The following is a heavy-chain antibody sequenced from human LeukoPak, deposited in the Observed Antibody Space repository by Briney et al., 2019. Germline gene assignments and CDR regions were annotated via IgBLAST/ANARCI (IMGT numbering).Heavy chain of an antibody. J-gene: IGHJ3*02. CDR3: AKDMRRYCSSTSCPSDAFDI. V-gene: IGHV3-23*01. CDR1: GFTFSSYA. Sequence: GGSLRLSCAASGFTFSSYAMSWVRQAPGKGLEWVSAISGSGGSTYYADSVKGRFTISRDNSKNTLYLQMNSLRAEDTALYYCAKDMRRYCSSTSCPSDAFDIWGQGTMVTVSS. CDR2: ISGSGGST. D-gene: IGHD2-2*01.